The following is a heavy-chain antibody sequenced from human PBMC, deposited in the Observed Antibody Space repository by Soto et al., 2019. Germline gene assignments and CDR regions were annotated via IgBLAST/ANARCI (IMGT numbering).Heavy chain of an antibody. CDR3: ARHHVRGRTIAGAAEF. V-gene: IGHV4-34*01. CDR2: INYSGNT. D-gene: IGHD1-26*01. CDR1: GGSLSCYY. J-gene: IGHJ4*02. Sequence: PSETLSLTCAAYGGSLSCYYWSWIRQPPGKALEWIGEINYSGNTNYNPSLKSRVTVSVDTSKNQLFLNLTSVTAADTAMYYCARHHVRGRTIAGAAEFWGQGTLVTVSS.